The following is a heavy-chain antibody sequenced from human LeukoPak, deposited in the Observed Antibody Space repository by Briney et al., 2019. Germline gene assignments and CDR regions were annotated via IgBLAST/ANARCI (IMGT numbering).Heavy chain of an antibody. J-gene: IGHJ3*02. CDR3: ARDIPGVYAFDI. CDR1: GFTFSDYT. CDR2: IRRGVNTV. V-gene: IGHV3-48*04. Sequence: GGSVRLSCAASGFTFSDYTMEWVPQAQGKGRVGGSYIRRGVNTVYQVDPVKGRFTNSRDNAKNSLYLQMNSLTAEDTAVYYCARDIPGVYAFDIWGQGTMVTVSS.